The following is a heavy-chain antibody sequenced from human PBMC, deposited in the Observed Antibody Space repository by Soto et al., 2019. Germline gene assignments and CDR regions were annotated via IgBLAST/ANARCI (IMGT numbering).Heavy chain of an antibody. D-gene: IGHD1-1*01. V-gene: IGHV1-69*13. CDR3: ARASIGGSNDDLYGMDV. J-gene: IGHJ6*02. CDR2: IIPIFGTA. Sequence: GASVKVSCKASGGTFSSYAISWVRQAPGQGLEWMGGIIPIFGTANYAQKFQGRVTITADESTSTAYMELSSLRSEDTAVYYCARASIGGSNDDLYGMDVWGQGATVTVS. CDR1: GGTFSSYA.